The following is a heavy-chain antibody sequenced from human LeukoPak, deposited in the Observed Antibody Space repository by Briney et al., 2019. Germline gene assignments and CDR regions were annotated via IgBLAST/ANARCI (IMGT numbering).Heavy chain of an antibody. CDR1: GFTFREFA. D-gene: IGHD1-1*01. J-gene: IGHJ4*02. Sequence: PGRSLRLSCTSSGFTFREFAVSWFRQAPGKGLEWIGFIRSSIYGGTPKAAASVKGRFIFSRDDFKGVAYLRMNSLKTDDTAVYYCSREWGNGNDLRPDSWGQGTLVTVSS. CDR3: SREWGNGNDLRPDS. CDR2: IRSSIYGGTP. V-gene: IGHV3-49*03.